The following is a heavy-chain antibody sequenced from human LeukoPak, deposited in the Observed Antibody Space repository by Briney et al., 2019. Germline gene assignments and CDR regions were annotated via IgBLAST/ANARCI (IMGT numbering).Heavy chain of an antibody. CDR2: ISRNNDNI. J-gene: IGHJ4*02. CDR3: ARDPEVFRGGEIDNDH. Sequence: GGSLRLSCETSGFFFSRFDMNWVRQAPGKGLEWVSSISRNNDNIYYTESVRGRFTVSRDNAENSVSLQMNSLRVEDTATCYCARDPEVFRGGEIDNDHWGQGTLVTVSS. V-gene: IGHV3-48*04. D-gene: IGHD3-10*01. CDR1: GFFFSRFD.